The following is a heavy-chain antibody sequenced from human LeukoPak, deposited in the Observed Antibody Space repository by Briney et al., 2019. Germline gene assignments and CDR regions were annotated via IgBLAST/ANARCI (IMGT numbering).Heavy chain of an antibody. CDR2: IYYSGST. V-gene: IGHV4-39*01. J-gene: IGHJ5*02. D-gene: IGHD3-10*01. CDR1: GGSLSSSSYY. CDR3: ARPTPGDHYGSGSYYSP. Sequence: PSETLSLTCTVSGGSLSSSSYYWGWIRQPPGKGLEWIGSIYYSGSTYYNPSLKSRVTISVDTSKNQFSLKLSSVTAADTAVYYCARPTPGDHYGSGSYYSPWGQXTXVTVSS.